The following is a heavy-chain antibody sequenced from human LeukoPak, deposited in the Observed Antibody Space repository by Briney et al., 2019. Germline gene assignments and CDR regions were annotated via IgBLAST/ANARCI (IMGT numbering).Heavy chain of an antibody. CDR3: AISIAVAGIIDY. D-gene: IGHD6-19*01. J-gene: IGHJ4*02. V-gene: IGHV3-23*01. CDR1: GFTFSSYA. Sequence: GGSLRLSCAASGFTFSSYAMSWVRQAPGKGLEWVSAISGSGGSTYYADSVKGRFTISRDNSKNTLYLQMNSLRAEDTAVYYCAISIAVAGIIDYWGQGTLVTVSS. CDR2: ISGSGGST.